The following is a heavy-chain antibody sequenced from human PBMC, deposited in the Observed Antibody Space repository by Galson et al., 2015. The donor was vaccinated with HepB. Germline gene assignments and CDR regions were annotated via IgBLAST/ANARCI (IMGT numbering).Heavy chain of an antibody. CDR3: SRGAGSWYEAY. CDR2: ISCSGSII. V-gene: IGHV3-11*01. J-gene: IGHJ4*02. CDR1: GFTFSDYH. Sequence: SLRLSCAASGFTFSDYHMSWIRQAPGKGLEWVSYISCSGSIIYYADSVKGRFTISRDNAKNSLYLQMNSLRAEDTAVYYCSRGAGSWYEAYWGRGTLVTVSS. D-gene: IGHD6-13*01.